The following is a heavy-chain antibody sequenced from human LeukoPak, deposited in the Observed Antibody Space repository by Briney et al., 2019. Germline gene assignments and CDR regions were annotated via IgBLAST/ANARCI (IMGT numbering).Heavy chain of an antibody. Sequence: SETLSLTCTVSGDSISSHYWSWIRQPPGKGLEWIAYIYDTGTTVSNPSLKSRVSMSLDRPKNEFSLQLTSVTAADTAVYYCARHFGQQLPPGFWGQGTLVTVSS. CDR2: IYDTGTT. D-gene: IGHD6-13*01. CDR1: GDSISSHY. CDR3: ARHFGQQLPPGF. J-gene: IGHJ4*02. V-gene: IGHV4-59*08.